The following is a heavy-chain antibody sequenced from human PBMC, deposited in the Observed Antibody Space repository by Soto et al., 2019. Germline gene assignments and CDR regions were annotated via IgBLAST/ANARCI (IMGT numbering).Heavy chain of an antibody. J-gene: IGHJ4*02. CDR2: IYPGDSDT. CDR1: GYSFTSYW. CDR3: ARASDFIGYCSSTSCYLDY. Sequence: PGESLKISCKGSGYSFTSYWIRWVRQMPGKGLEWMGIIYPGDSDTRYSPSFQGQVTISADKSISTAYLQWSSLKASDTAMYYCARASDFIGYCSSTSCYLDYWGQGTLVTVS. D-gene: IGHD2-2*01. V-gene: IGHV5-51*01.